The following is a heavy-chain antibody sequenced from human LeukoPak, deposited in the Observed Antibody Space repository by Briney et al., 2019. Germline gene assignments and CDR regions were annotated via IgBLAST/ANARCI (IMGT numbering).Heavy chain of an antibody. Sequence: GGSLRLSCAASGFTFSSYAMHWVRQAPGKGLEWVAVISYDGSNKYYADPVKGRFTISRDNSKNTLYLQMNSLRAEDTAVYYCARGSFPDYYDSSGETIGDYWGQGTLVTVSS. J-gene: IGHJ4*02. D-gene: IGHD3-22*01. CDR1: GFTFSSYA. CDR3: ARGSFPDYYDSSGETIGDY. V-gene: IGHV3-30*04. CDR2: ISYDGSNK.